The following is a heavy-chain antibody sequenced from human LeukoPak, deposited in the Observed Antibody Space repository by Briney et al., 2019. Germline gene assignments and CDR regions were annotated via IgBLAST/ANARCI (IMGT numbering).Heavy chain of an antibody. CDR3: ARDREAYGSGLHYYYYMDV. V-gene: IGHV4-30-4*08. D-gene: IGHD3-10*01. J-gene: IGHJ6*03. Sequence: SSETLSLTCTVSGGSISSGNYYWSWIRQPPGKGLEWIGYICYSGNTYYNPSLKSRVTISVDTSKNQFSLKLRSLTAADTAVYYCARDREAYGSGLHYYYYMDVWGKGTTVTVSS. CDR1: GGSISSGNYY. CDR2: ICYSGNT.